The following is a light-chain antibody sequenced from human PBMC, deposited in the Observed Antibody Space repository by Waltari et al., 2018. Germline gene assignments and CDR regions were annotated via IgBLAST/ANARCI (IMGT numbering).Light chain of an antibody. CDR2: GAS. CDR3: QHYTEQPLT. V-gene: IGKV3-15*01. CDR1: QSVSRN. Sequence: EIVMTQSPATLSVSPGEGATLSCRASQSVSRNLAWYQQKPGQAPRLLIFGASARATGIPAMFSGSGSGTEFTLTIRSLQSEDVAVYFCQHYTEQPLTFGGGTKVEIK. J-gene: IGKJ4*01.